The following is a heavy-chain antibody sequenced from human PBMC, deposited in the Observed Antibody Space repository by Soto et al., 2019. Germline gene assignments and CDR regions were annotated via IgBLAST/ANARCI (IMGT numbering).Heavy chain of an antibody. CDR3: ARGKYSGSGSLIDY. CDR1: GFSFSDFY. D-gene: IGHD3-10*01. Sequence: GGSLRLSCAASGFSFSDFYMSWIRQAPGKGLEWVSYISGSGSTIYYADSVKGRFTISRDNAKNSLYLQMNSLRAEDAAVYYCARGKYSGSGSLIDYWGQGTLVTGSS. CDR2: ISGSGSTI. J-gene: IGHJ4*02. V-gene: IGHV3-11*01.